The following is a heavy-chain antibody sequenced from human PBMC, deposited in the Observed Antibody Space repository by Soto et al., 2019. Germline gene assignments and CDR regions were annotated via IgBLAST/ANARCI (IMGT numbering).Heavy chain of an antibody. J-gene: IGHJ4*02. Sequence: PSETLSLTCTVSGGSVSNSNYYWGWIRQSPGKGLEWIGSVYYRGRSYSKLSVKSRVTISVDTSQNQFSLNLNSVTASDTAVYYCVSQRTSVLTKAYFDYWGPGALVTVSS. V-gene: IGHV4-39*01. CDR1: GGSVSNSNYY. D-gene: IGHD2-8*01. CDR3: VSQRTSVLTKAYFDY. CDR2: VYYRGRS.